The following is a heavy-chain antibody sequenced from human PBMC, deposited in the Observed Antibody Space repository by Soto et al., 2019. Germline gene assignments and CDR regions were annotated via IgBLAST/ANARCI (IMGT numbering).Heavy chain of an antibody. D-gene: IGHD3-22*01. CDR1: GYRFTSYW. CDR3: ARKDKSGYFNWFDP. CDR2: IFPSDSDT. V-gene: IGHV5-51*01. Sequence: PGESLKISCRTSGYRFTSYWIAWVRQMPGKGLEWMGIIFPSDSDTRYSPSFQGQVTISADTSTSTVFLKWASLKASDTAVYFCARKDKSGYFNWFDPWGQGTLVTVSS. J-gene: IGHJ5*02.